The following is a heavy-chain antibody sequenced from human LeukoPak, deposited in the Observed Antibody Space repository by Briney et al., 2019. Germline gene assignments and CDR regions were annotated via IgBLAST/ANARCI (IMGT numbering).Heavy chain of an antibody. J-gene: IGHJ4*02. D-gene: IGHD1-26*01. Sequence: ALVKEYCKASGYSFTGYYMHWVPQAPGQWLEWIASIHPNSGGTDYAQKFQGRVTLTRDTSISTAYMELSRLRSDDTAVYYCARRGPVGATKGGNYVDYWGQGTLVTVSS. CDR2: IHPNSGGT. V-gene: IGHV1-2*02. CDR3: ARRGPVGATKGGNYVDY. CDR1: GYSFTGYY.